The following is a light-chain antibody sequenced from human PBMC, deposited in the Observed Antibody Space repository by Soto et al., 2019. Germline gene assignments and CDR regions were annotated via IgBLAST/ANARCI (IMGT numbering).Light chain of an antibody. Sequence: QPVLTQPPSVSGAPGQRVTMSCTGSSSNIGAGYGVHWYQQVPGTAPKLLIYGNNNRPSGVPDRFSGSKSGTSASLAITGLQAEDEADYYCQSYDSSLSRRVFGTGTKVTVL. CDR3: QSYDSSLSRRV. V-gene: IGLV1-40*01. J-gene: IGLJ1*01. CDR1: SSNIGAGYG. CDR2: GNN.